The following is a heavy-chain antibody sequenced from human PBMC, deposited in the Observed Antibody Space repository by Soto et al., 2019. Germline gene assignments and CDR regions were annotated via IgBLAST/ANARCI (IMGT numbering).Heavy chain of an antibody. CDR1: GYTLTSYD. Sequence: ASVTVSCKASGYTLTSYDINWVRQATGQGLEWMGWMNPNSGNTGYAQKFQGRVTMTRNTSISTAYMELSSLRSEDTAVYYCARLRAGYYPLIDYWGHGTLVTVSS. CDR2: MNPNSGNT. V-gene: IGHV1-8*01. D-gene: IGHD3-22*01. CDR3: ARLRAGYYPLIDY. J-gene: IGHJ4*01.